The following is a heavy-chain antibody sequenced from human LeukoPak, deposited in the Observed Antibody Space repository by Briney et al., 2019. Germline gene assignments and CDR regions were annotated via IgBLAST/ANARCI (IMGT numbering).Heavy chain of an antibody. CDR3: GRALIQLWGRWFDP. D-gene: IGHD5-18*01. CDR2: IYYSGST. V-gene: IGHV4-59*01. CDR1: GGSISSYY. J-gene: IGHJ5*02. Sequence: SETLSLTCTGSGGSISSYYWSWLRQPPGKGLKWIGYIYYSGSTNYNPSLKSRVTISVDTSKNQFSLKLSSVTAADTAVYYCGRALIQLWGRWFDPWGQGTLVTVSS.